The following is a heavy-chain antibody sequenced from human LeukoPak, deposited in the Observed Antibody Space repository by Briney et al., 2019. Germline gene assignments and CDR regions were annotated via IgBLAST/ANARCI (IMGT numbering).Heavy chain of an antibody. CDR2: ISGDGGST. CDR1: GFTFDDYA. V-gene: IGHV3-43*02. CDR3: AKGYVKGITAMAVVDY. Sequence: GGSLRLSCAAAGFTFDDYAMHWVRQAPGKGLEWVSPISGDGGSTYYADSVKGRFTISRDNSKNSLYLQMNSLRTEDTALYYCAKGYVKGITAMAVVDYWGQGTLVTVSS. J-gene: IGHJ4*02. D-gene: IGHD5-18*01.